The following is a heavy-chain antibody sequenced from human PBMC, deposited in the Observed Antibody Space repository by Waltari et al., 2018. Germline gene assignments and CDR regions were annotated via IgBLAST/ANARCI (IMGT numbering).Heavy chain of an antibody. CDR2: IYSGGST. CDR1: GFTFSSYA. CDR3: AKDGCSSTSCPDDYYMDV. V-gene: IGHV3-23*03. Sequence: EVQLLESGGGLVQPGGSLRLSCAASGFTFSSYAMSWVRQAPGKGLEGVSVIYSGGSTYYADSVKVRFTISRDKSKNTLYLQMNSLRAEDTAVYYCAKDGCSSTSCPDDYYMDVWGKGTTVTVSS. J-gene: IGHJ6*03. D-gene: IGHD2-2*01.